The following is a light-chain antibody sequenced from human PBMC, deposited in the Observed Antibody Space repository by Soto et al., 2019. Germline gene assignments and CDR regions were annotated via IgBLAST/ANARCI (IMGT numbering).Light chain of an antibody. V-gene: IGKV3-20*01. Sequence: ETVLTQSPSTLSLSPGERATLSCRASQTFSSGYLAWYQQKPGQAPRLLIYGASRRATGIADRFSGSGSGTEYTLPISRLEPEDSAVYYCQEYGSSRAWTFGQGTKLEIK. J-gene: IGKJ2*02. CDR2: GAS. CDR1: QTFSSGY. CDR3: QEYGSSRAWT.